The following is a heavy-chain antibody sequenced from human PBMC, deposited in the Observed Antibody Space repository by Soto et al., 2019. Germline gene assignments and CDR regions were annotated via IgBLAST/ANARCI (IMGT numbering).Heavy chain of an antibody. CDR2: IIPILGIA. CDR1: GGTFSSYT. V-gene: IGHV1-69*02. J-gene: IGHJ4*02. CDR3: ARSPLGGKSLDY. Sequence: QVQLVQSGAEVKKPGSSVKVSCKSSGGTFSSYTISWGRQAPGQGLEWMGRIIPILGIANYARKFQGRVTITADKYTRTAYMELSSLRSEDTAVYYCARSPLGGKSLDYWGQGTLVTVSS.